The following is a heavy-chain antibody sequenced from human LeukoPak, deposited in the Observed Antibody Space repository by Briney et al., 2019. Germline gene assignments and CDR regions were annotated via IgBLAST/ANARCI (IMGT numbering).Heavy chain of an antibody. D-gene: IGHD2-2*01. CDR3: ARVLVPASFYYYYGMDV. J-gene: IGHJ6*02. CDR2: ISAYNGNT. Sequence: GASVKVSCKASGYTFTSYGISWVRQAPGRGLEWMGWISAYNGNTNYAQKLQGRVTMTTDTSTSTAYMELRSLRSDDTAVHYCARVLVPASFYYYYGMDVWGQGTTVTVSS. CDR1: GYTFTSYG. V-gene: IGHV1-18*01.